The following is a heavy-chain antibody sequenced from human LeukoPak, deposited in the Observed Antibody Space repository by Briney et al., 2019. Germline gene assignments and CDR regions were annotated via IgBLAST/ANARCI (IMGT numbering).Heavy chain of an antibody. V-gene: IGHV3-23*01. J-gene: IGHJ4*02. CDR3: TRDRGKFGY. CDR2: ITGSGDYT. D-gene: IGHD3-10*01. Sequence: GGSLRLSCAASGFTFSSSAMGWVRQAPGKGLEWVSSITGSGDYTYYADSVKGRFTISRDNSKNTLYLQMNSLKTEDTAVYYCTRDRGKFGYWGQGTLVTVSS. CDR1: GFTFSSSA.